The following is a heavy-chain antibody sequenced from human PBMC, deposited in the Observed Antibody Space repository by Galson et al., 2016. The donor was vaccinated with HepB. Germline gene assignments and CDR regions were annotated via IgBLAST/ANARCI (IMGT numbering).Heavy chain of an antibody. CDR1: GFILTHYW. Sequence: SLRLSCPVSGFILTHYWMTWFRPAPGKGLEWVAIIKEAGSEKYYVGSVEGRFTISRDNPKNSVYLQMTSLRAEDTALYYCARVFGADYGGIWYSDLWGRGTLVTVSS. D-gene: IGHD4-23*01. J-gene: IGHJ2*01. V-gene: IGHV3-7*01. CDR2: IKEAGSEK. CDR3: ARVFGADYGGIWYSDL.